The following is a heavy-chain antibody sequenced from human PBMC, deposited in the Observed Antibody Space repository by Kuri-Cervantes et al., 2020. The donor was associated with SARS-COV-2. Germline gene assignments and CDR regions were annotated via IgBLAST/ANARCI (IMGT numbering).Heavy chain of an antibody. D-gene: IGHD4-23*01. CDR1: GGTFSSYA. CDR3: ARGPLLRGGNPYCFEY. J-gene: IGHJ4*02. CDR2: IIPIFGTA. Sequence: SVKVSCKASGGTFSSYAISWVRQAPGQGLEWMGGIIPIFGTANYAQKFQGRVIMTRDTSTSTVYMELSSLRSEDTAVYYCARGPLLRGGNPYCFEYWGQGSQVTVSS. V-gene: IGHV1-69*05.